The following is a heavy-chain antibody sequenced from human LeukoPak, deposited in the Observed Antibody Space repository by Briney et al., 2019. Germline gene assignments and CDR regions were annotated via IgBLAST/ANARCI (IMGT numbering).Heavy chain of an antibody. D-gene: IGHD3-22*01. V-gene: IGHV3-21*04. J-gene: IGHJ4*02. CDR2: ISASSTYT. CDR3: AKDSYYDSSGYYYFDY. CDR1: DNSFNSYI. Sequence: PGGSLRLSCVGSDNSFNSYIINWVRQAPGKGLEWVSSISASSTYTYSADSVKGRFTISRDSAKKSVYLQMDSLRAEDTAVYYCAKDSYYDSSGYYYFDYWGQGTLVTVSS.